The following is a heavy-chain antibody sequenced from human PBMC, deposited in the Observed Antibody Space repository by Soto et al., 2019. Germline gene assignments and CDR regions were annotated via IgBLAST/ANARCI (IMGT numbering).Heavy chain of an antibody. D-gene: IGHD6-13*01. CDR1: EFTFSNYA. CDR2: ISGNDDST. CDR3: AKYLSRSGVFVFDY. J-gene: IGHJ4*02. Sequence: PGGSLRLSCVASEFTFSNYAMSWVRQAPGKGLEWVSGISGNDDSTYYADSVKGRCIISRDNSKNTLDLQMNSLRAQDTAVYYCAKYLSRSGVFVFDYWGQGIRVTVSS. V-gene: IGHV3-23*01.